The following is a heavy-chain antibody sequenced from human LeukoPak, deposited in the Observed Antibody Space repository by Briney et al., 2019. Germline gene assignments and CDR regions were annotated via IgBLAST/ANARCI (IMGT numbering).Heavy chain of an antibody. CDR3: AKFQVGPLYYFDY. J-gene: IGHJ4*02. CDR2: ISGSGGST. V-gene: IGHV3-23*01. Sequence: PGRSLRLSCAGSGFTFGGYGMHWFRQAPGKGLEWVSAISGSGGSTYYADSVKGRFTISRDNSKNTLYLQMNSLRAEDTAVYYCAKFQVGPLYYFDYWGQGTLVTVSS. CDR1: GFTFGGYG. D-gene: IGHD3-10*01.